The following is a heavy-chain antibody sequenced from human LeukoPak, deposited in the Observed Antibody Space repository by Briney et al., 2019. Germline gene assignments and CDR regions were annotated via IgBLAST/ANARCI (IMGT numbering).Heavy chain of an antibody. D-gene: IGHD6-19*01. Sequence: SETLSLTCAVYGGSFSGYYWSWLRQPPGKGLEWLGEINHSGSTNYNPSLKSRVTISVDTSKNQFSLKLSSVTAADTAVYYCARGDRSGQSNWFDPWGQGTLVTVSS. CDR3: ARGDRSGQSNWFDP. CDR1: GGSFSGYY. J-gene: IGHJ5*02. CDR2: INHSGST. V-gene: IGHV4-34*01.